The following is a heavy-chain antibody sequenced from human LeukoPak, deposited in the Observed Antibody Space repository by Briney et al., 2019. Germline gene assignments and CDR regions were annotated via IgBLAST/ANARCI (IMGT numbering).Heavy chain of an antibody. CDR2: IKQDGSEK. D-gene: IGHD6-19*01. V-gene: IGHV3-7*02. Sequence: GGSLRLSCAASGFTFSTYWMTWVRQAPGKGLEWVANIKQDGSEKYYVDSVKGRFTISRDNAKNSVYLQMNSLRAEDTAVYYCARVGYSSGWYGWFDPWGQGTLVTVSS. CDR1: GFTFSTYW. J-gene: IGHJ5*02. CDR3: ARVGYSSGWYGWFDP.